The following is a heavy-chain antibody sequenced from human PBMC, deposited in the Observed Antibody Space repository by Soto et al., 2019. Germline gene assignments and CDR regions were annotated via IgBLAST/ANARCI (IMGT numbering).Heavy chain of an antibody. J-gene: IGHJ4*02. CDR2: IGGYKGNT. D-gene: IGHD5-18*01. CDR3: APHTLDTGMPSGY. CDR1: GYTFTNYG. V-gene: IGHV1-18*01. Sequence: QVQLVQSGAEVREPGASVKVSCKASGYTFTNYGVSWVRQAPGQGLEWMGWIGGYKGNTNYAQKLQGRVTLTTDTYPSTAYMELRSPRSADTAVYYCAPHTLDTGMPSGYWGQGTLVTVSS.